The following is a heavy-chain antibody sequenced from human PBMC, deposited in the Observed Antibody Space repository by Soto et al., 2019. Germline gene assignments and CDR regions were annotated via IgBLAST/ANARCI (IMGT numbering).Heavy chain of an antibody. CDR1: GFTVTNYE. J-gene: IGHJ4*02. V-gene: IGHV3-48*03. CDR3: ARRQNFALDY. D-gene: IGHD1-7*01. CDR2: INSGGTSI. Sequence: GGSLRLSCAASGFTVTNYEMSWVRQAPGKGLEWVSYINSGGTSIKYADSVKGRFTISRDNARNTLYLQTNSLKTEDTAVYYCARRQNFALDYWGQGTLVTVSS.